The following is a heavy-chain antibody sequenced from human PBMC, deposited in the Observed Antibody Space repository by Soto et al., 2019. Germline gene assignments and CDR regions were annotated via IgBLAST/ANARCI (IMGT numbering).Heavy chain of an antibody. V-gene: IGHV3-23*01. CDR2: ISSSGSTT. J-gene: IGHJ4*02. CDR3: AKCLTFGVVIGEFDY. D-gene: IGHD3-3*01. CDR1: GFSHTRCS. Sequence: GGSLGLSRAGPGFSHTRCSPGWGRQAPGMGLEWVSAISSSGSTTFYADSVKGRFTISRDNSKNTLYLQMNSLRAEDTAVYYCAKCLTFGVVIGEFDYWGQGTLVTVSS.